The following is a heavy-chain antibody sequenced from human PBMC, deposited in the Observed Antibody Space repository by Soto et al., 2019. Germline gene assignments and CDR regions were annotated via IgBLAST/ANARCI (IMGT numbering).Heavy chain of an antibody. V-gene: IGHV4-59*01. CDR2: VHYSGTT. CDR1: CGSMNNYY. Sequence: SETLSLTCSVSCGSMNNYYWSWIRRPPGKGLEWIGYVHYSGTTRYNPPLKSRVTISIDTSKNQFSLELTSVTAADTAMYFCARVVSSGYSDAWGQGTLVTVSS. J-gene: IGHJ5*02. D-gene: IGHD3-9*01. CDR3: ARVVSSGYSDA.